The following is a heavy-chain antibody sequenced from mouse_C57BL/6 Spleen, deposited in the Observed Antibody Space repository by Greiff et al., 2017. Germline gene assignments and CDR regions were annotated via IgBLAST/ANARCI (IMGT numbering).Heavy chain of an antibody. CDR1: GYAFSSSW. J-gene: IGHJ4*01. Sequence: QVQLKESGPELVKPGASVKISCKASGYAFSSSWMNWVKQRPGKGLEWIGRIYPGDGDTNYNGKFKGKATLTADKSSSTAYMQLSSLTSEDSAVYFCAGYSNYLVFYAMDYWGQGTSVTVSS. V-gene: IGHV1-82*01. CDR3: AGYSNYLVFYAMDY. D-gene: IGHD2-5*01. CDR2: IYPGDGDT.